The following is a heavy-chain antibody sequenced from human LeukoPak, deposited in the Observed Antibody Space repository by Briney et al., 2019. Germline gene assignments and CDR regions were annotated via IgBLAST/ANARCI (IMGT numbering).Heavy chain of an antibody. V-gene: IGHV3-48*03. D-gene: IGHD5-18*01. CDR3: AESGYSYGYGGMDV. J-gene: IGHJ6*04. Sequence: GGPLRLSCAASGFTFSSYEMNWVRQAPGKGLEWVSYISSSGSTIYYADSVKGRFTISRDNAKNSLYLQMNSLRAEDTAVYYCAESGYSYGYGGMDVWGKGTTVTVSS. CDR2: ISSSGSTI. CDR1: GFTFSSYE.